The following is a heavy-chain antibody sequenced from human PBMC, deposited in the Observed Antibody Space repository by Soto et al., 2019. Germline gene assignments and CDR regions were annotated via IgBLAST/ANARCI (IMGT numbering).Heavy chain of an antibody. CDR2: IIPILGIA. CDR1: GGTFSSYT. J-gene: IGHJ5*02. D-gene: IGHD5-12*01. CDR3: AHGRWEERRVGYRGRFDP. Sequence: QVQLVHSGAEVKKPGSSVKVSCKASGGTFSSYTISWVRQAPGQGLEWMGRIIPILGIANYAQKFKGRFTITADKSTSTDYMELSSLGSEDTAVYYCAHGRWEERRVGYRGRFDPWGQGTLVNVAS. V-gene: IGHV1-69*02.